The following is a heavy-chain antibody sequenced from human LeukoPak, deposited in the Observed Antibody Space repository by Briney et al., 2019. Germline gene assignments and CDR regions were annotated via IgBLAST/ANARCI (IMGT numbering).Heavy chain of an antibody. J-gene: IGHJ6*03. D-gene: IGHD4-17*01. CDR3: AKGPVRCDYQSSYYYYMDV. Sequence: GRSLKLSCAASGFTFSNCGMHWVRQAPGKGLEWVAVIWFDGSNRYYADSVKGRFTISRDNSKNTLYLQMNSLTADDTAVYYCAKGPVRCDYQSSYYYYMDVWGKGTTVTVPS. CDR2: IWFDGSNR. CDR1: GFTFSNCG. V-gene: IGHV3-33*06.